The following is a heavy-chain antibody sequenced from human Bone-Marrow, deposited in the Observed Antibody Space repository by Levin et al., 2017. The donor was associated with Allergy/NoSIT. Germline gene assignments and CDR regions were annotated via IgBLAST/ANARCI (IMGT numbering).Heavy chain of an antibody. J-gene: IGHJ4*02. CDR2: IYYSGST. V-gene: IGHV4-59*01. CDR1: GDSIGRYY. Sequence: SETLSLTCTVSGDSIGRYYWSWIRQPPGKGLEWIGYIYYSGSTNYNPTLTSRVTISLDTSTNQFSLKLTSVTAADTAVYYCARAHFVDFHSGGVSSGYFDYWGQGSLITVSS. D-gene: IGHD2-15*01. CDR3: ARAHFVDFHSGGVSSGYFDY.